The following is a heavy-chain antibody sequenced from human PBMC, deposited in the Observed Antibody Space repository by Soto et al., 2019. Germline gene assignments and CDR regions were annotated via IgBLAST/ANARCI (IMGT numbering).Heavy chain of an antibody. CDR1: GGSISSGDYY. J-gene: IGHJ4*02. D-gene: IGHD4-17*01. CDR2: IYYSGST. CDR3: ARDAPLWGDYGYYFDY. V-gene: IGHV4-30-4*01. Sequence: TSETLSLTCTVSGGSISSGDYYWSWIRQPPGKGLEWIGYIYYSGSTYYNPSLKSRVTISVDTSKNQFSLKLSSVTAADTAVYYCARDAPLWGDYGYYFDYWGQGTLVTVSS.